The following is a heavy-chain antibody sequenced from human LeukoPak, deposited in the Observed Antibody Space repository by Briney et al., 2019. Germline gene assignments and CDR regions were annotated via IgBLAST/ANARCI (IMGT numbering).Heavy chain of an antibody. Sequence: GSLRLSCAASGFTFSSYSMKWVRQAPGEGLEGVSFISCSSSYIYYADSVKGRFTISRDNAKNSLYLQMNSLRAEDTAVYYCAKEVVPAAIVYYYYYMDVWGKGTTVTVSS. CDR1: GFTFSSYS. V-gene: IGHV3-21*04. D-gene: IGHD2-2*02. J-gene: IGHJ6*03. CDR3: AKEVVPAAIVYYYYYMDV. CDR2: ISCSSSYI.